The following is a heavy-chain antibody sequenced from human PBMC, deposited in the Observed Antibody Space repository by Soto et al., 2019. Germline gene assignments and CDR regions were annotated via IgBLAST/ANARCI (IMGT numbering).Heavy chain of an antibody. D-gene: IGHD3-22*01. CDR1: GGPMRTYY. J-gene: IGHJ5*02. Sequence: QVQLQESGPGLVKPSETLSLNCTVSGGPMRTYYWSWIRQSPGKGLEWIGYIYDGDSANYNPSLGSRVIISVDMSKNHFSLRLSSVTAADAAVYYCARAYYDADGYSLAPWGQGTLVTVSS. V-gene: IGHV4-59*01. CDR3: ARAYYDADGYSLAP. CDR2: IYDGDSA.